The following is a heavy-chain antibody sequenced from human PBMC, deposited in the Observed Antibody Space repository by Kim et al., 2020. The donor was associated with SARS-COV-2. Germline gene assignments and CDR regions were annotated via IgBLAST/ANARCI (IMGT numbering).Heavy chain of an antibody. D-gene: IGHD6-13*01. Sequence: SETLSLTCTVSGGSISSGGYYWSWIRQHPGKGLEWIGYIYYSGSTYYNPSLKSRVTISVDTSKNQFSLKLSSVTAADTAVYYCARGAEISSSWYGGLYYYGMDVWPRDHGHRLL. CDR3: ARGAEISSSWYGGLYYYGMDV. CDR2: IYYSGST. CDR1: GGSISSGGYY. V-gene: IGHV4-31*03. J-gene: IGHJ6*02.